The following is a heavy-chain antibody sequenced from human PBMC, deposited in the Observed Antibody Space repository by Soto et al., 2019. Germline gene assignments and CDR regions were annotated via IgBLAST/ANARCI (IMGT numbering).Heavy chain of an antibody. Sequence: EVQLLESGGGLVQPGGSLRLSCAASGFTFSSFDMSWVRQAPGKGLEWVSTITNGGGSTYYADSVKGRFTISRDNSKSTLYLQMNSLRAEDTAIYYCAYRTGFNYWGQGTLVTVSS. CDR2: ITNGGGST. V-gene: IGHV3-23*01. CDR3: AYRTGFNY. J-gene: IGHJ4*02. CDR1: GFTFSSFD.